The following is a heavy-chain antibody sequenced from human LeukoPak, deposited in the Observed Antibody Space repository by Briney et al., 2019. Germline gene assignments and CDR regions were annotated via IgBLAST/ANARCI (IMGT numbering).Heavy chain of an antibody. CDR1: GFSFGDYA. CDR2: INWNSDTK. CDR3: AKDTGGNGAYFYAMDV. J-gene: IGHJ6*02. Sequence: GRSLRLSCAASGFSFGDYAMHWVRQAPGKGLEWVSAINWNSDTKAYADSVKGRFTISRDRTRNSLYLQMDSLRPEDTALYYCAKDTGGNGAYFYAMDVWGQGTSVTVSS. D-gene: IGHD4-23*01. V-gene: IGHV3-9*01.